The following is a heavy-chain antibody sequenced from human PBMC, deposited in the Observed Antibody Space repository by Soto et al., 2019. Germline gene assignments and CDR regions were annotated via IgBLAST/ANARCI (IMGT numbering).Heavy chain of an antibody. J-gene: IGHJ4*02. CDR1: GYSFAGYW. D-gene: IGHD3-22*01. CDR3: ARQIYDSDTGPNFQYYFDS. CDR2: IDPSDSQT. V-gene: IGHV5-10-1*01. Sequence: GSLKISCKGSGYSFAGYWITWVRQKPGKGLEWMGRIDPSDSQTYYSPSFRGHVTISVTKSITTVFLQWSSLRASDTAMYYCARQIYDSDTGPNFQYYFDSWGQGTTVTVSS.